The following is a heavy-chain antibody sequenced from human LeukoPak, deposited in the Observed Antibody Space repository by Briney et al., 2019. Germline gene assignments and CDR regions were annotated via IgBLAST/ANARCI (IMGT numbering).Heavy chain of an antibody. D-gene: IGHD2-15*01. J-gene: IGHJ5*02. Sequence: PSETLSLTCTVSGGSISSYYWSWIRRPPGKGLEWIGYIYYSGSTNYNPSLKSRVSISVDTSKNQFSLKLSSVTAADTAVYYCAREETNRYCSGGSCSDGEWFDPWGQGTLVTVSS. V-gene: IGHV4-59*12. CDR3: AREETNRYCSGGSCSDGEWFDP. CDR2: IYYSGST. CDR1: GGSISSYY.